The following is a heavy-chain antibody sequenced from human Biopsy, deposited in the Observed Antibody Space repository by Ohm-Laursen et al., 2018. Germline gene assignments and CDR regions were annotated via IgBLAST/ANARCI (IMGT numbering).Heavy chain of an antibody. J-gene: IGHJ5*02. CDR1: GFTFSSHA. CDR3: ARDLYDFCGGCPFDP. Sequence: SLRLSCSASGFTFSSHAMSWVRQAPGKGPECVSVINGSGGRTYYADPVKGRFTISRDNSRNTLYLQMNSLRADDTAMYYRARDLYDFCGGCPFDPWGQGTLVTVSP. D-gene: IGHD3-3*01. V-gene: IGHV3-23*01. CDR2: INGSGGRT.